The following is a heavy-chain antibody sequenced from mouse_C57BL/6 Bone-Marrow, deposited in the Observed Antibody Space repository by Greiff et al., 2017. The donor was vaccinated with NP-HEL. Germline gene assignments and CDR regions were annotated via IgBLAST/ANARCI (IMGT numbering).Heavy chain of an antibody. Sequence: QVQLPQPGAKLVMPGASVKLSCKASGYTFTSSWMHWVKQRPGQGLGWIGKLDPSDSYPNSNQKFKGKSTLTVDKSSSTAYMQLSSLTSEDSAVYYCARGGDASAWFAYWGQGTLVTVSA. CDR2: LDPSDSYP. CDR1: GYTFTSSW. D-gene: IGHD2-13*01. V-gene: IGHV1-69*01. CDR3: ARGGDASAWFAY. J-gene: IGHJ3*01.